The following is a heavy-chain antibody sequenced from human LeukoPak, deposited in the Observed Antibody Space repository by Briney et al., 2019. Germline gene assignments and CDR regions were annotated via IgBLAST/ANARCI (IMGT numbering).Heavy chain of an antibody. J-gene: IGHJ6*03. D-gene: IGHD5-12*01. Sequence: PSETLSLTCSVSDGSITMYYWTWIRQPPGKGLEWIGYVDHTGITNFSPSLNGRVSISRDTTKNLFSLRVRSVTAADTAVYFCARGRVSSSTWHSTYYNYFYMDVWGKGTTVTVSS. CDR1: DGSITMYY. CDR2: VDHTGIT. CDR3: ARGRVSSSTWHSTYYNYFYMDV. V-gene: IGHV4-59*01.